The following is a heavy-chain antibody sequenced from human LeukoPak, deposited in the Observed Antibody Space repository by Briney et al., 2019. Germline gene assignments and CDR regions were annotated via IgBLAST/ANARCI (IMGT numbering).Heavy chain of an antibody. J-gene: IGHJ4*02. CDR3: ARKENVYYYFDY. V-gene: IGHV4-28*01. D-gene: IGHD3-10*01. Sequence: PSDTLSLTCAVSGYSITSSSWWGWIRQPPGEGLEWIGYIYHSGTTYYNPSLQSRVTVSVDTSKNQFSLKLSSVTAVDTAVYYCARKENVYYYFDYWGQGTLVTVSS. CDR1: GYSITSSSW. CDR2: IYHSGTT.